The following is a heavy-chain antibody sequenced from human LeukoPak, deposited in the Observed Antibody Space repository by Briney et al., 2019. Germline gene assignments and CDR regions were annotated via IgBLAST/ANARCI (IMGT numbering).Heavy chain of an antibody. J-gene: IGHJ4*02. V-gene: IGHV4-31*03. CDR1: GVSISSGGYY. Sequence: PSETLSLTCTVSGVSISSGGYYWSWIRQHPGKGLEWIGYIYYSGSTYYNPSLKSRVTISVDTSKNQFSLKLSSVTAADTAVYYCARGKRGTMVPADYWGQGTLVTVSS. D-gene: IGHD3-10*01. CDR3: ARGKRGTMVPADY. CDR2: IYYSGST.